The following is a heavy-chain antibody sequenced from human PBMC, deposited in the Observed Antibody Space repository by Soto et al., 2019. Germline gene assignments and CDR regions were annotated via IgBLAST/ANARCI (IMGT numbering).Heavy chain of an antibody. J-gene: IGHJ3*02. Sequence: PGGSLRLSCAASGFTFSDSYMSWIRQAPGKGLEWVSYISSSGSTIYYADSVKGRFTISRDNAKNSLYLQMNSLRAEDTAVYYCSGYYSYAFDIWGQGTMVTVSS. CDR1: GFTFSDSY. V-gene: IGHV3-11*01. D-gene: IGHD3-22*01. CDR3: SGYYSYAFDI. CDR2: ISSSGSTI.